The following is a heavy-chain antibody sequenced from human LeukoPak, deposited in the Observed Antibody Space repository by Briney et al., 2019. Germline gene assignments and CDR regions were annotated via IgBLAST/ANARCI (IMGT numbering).Heavy chain of an antibody. CDR2: ISCSGTTK. CDR1: GFTFSSYE. CDR3: ARGEMITFGGVIENWFDP. J-gene: IGHJ5*02. D-gene: IGHD3-16*02. V-gene: IGHV3-48*03. Sequence: GGSLRLSCAASGFTFSSYEMNWVRQAPGKGLEWVSYISCSGTTKYYADSVKGRFTISRDNAKNSLYLQMNSLRAEDTAVYYCARGEMITFGGVIENWFDPWGQGTLVTVCS.